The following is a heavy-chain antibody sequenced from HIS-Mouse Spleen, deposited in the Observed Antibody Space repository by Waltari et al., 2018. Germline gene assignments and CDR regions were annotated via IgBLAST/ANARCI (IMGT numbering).Heavy chain of an antibody. V-gene: IGHV3-30*04. Sequence: QVQLVESGGGVVQPGRSLRLSCAASGFTFSSYAMHWVRQAPGKGLEWVAVISYDGSNKYYADSVKGRFTISRDNSKNTLYLQMNSLRAEDTAVYYCARDPSPYGSGSEYFQHWGQGTLVTVSS. CDR2: ISYDGSNK. CDR1: GFTFSSYA. CDR3: ARDPSPYGSGSEYFQH. D-gene: IGHD3-10*01. J-gene: IGHJ1*01.